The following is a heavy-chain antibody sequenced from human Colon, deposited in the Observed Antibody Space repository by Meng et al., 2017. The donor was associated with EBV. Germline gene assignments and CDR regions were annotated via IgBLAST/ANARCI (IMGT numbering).Heavy chain of an antibody. CDR2: IHYSGST. CDR3: ARYVFDSSSLYSNWFDP. CDR1: GAYSSSGTYS. Sequence: VHLQDSGSRRWTPSVTLSLPCTVSGAYSSSGTYSWGWIRQRPGKGLEWIAYIHYSGSTYYSPSLKRRVTISVDTSKNQLSLKLSSMTAADTAVYYCARYVFDSSSLYSNWFDPWGQGTLVTVSS. D-gene: IGHD3-22*01. J-gene: IGHJ5*02. V-gene: IGHV4-31*03.